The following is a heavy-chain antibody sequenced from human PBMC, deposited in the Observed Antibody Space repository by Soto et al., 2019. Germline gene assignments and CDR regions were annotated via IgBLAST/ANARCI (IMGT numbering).Heavy chain of an antibody. CDR3: ARDSRQRASSSFYYYYGMDV. D-gene: IGHD6-6*01. CDR1: GGSISRGGYY. CDR2: IYYSGST. J-gene: IGHJ6*02. Sequence: SETLSLTCTVSGGSISRGGYYWSWIRQHPGKGLEWIGYIYYSGSTYYNPSLKSRVTISVDTSKNQFSLKLSSVTAADTAVYYCARDSRQRASSSFYYYYGMDVWGQGTTVTVSS. V-gene: IGHV4-31*03.